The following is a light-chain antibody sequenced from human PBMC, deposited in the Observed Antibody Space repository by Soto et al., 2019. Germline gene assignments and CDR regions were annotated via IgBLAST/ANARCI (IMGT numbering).Light chain of an antibody. J-gene: IGKJ5*01. Sequence: EIVMTQSPATLSVSPGERATLSCRASQSISRNLAWYQQKPGQAPRLLIYAASTRATGLPARFSGSGSGTEFTLSIGSLQSEDFAVYHCQQYNEWPPITFGQGTRLEIK. CDR2: AAS. V-gene: IGKV3-15*01. CDR1: QSISRN. CDR3: QQYNEWPPIT.